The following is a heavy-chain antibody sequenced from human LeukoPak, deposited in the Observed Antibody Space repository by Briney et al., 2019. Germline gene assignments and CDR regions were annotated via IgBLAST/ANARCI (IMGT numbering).Heavy chain of an antibody. V-gene: IGHV4-34*01. J-gene: IGHJ4*02. CDR1: GGSFSGYY. Sequence: SETLSLTCAVYGGSFSGYYWSWIRQPPGKGLEWIGEINHSGSANYNPSLKSRVTISVDTSKNRFSLKLSSVTAADTAVYYCARDKSADYWGQGTPITVSS. CDR2: INHSGSA. CDR3: ARDKSADY.